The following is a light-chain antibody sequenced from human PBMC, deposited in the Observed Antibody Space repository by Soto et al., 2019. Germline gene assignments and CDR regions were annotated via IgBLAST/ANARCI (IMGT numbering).Light chain of an antibody. CDR1: QSIDRY. CDR2: GAS. J-gene: IGKJ4*01. V-gene: IGKV1-39*01. CDR3: QQGSRTLT. Sequence: DIQMTQSPSSLSASVGDRVTITCRASQSIDRYLNWYQQKPGTAPKLLISGASSLRSGVPSRFSGSGSGTDFTLTINSLQPEDFATDYWQQGSRTLTFGGGTKVEIK.